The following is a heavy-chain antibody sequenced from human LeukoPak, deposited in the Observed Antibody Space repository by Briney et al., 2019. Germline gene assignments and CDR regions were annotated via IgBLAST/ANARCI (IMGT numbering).Heavy chain of an antibody. V-gene: IGHV4-39*07. Sequence: SETLSLTCTVSGGSISSSSYYWGWIRQPPGKGLEWIGSIYYSGSTYYNPSLKSRVTISVDTSKNQFSLKLSSVTAADTAVYYCARDTDGTATFDYWGQGTLVTVSS. CDR1: GGSISSSSYY. CDR3: ARDTDGTATFDY. CDR2: IYYSGST. J-gene: IGHJ4*02. D-gene: IGHD5-18*01.